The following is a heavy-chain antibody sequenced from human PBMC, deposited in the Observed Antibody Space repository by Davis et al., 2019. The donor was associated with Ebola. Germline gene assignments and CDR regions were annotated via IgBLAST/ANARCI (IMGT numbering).Heavy chain of an antibody. CDR3: ASGWCGY. CDR2: ISSSSSTI. CDR1: GFTFSNAW. Sequence: PGGSLRLSCAASGFTFSNAWMIWVRQAPGKGLEWVSYISSSSSTIYYADSVKGRFTISRDNAKNSLYLQMNSLRDEDTAVYYCASGWCGYWGQGTLVTVSS. D-gene: IGHD6-19*01. V-gene: IGHV3-48*02. J-gene: IGHJ4*02.